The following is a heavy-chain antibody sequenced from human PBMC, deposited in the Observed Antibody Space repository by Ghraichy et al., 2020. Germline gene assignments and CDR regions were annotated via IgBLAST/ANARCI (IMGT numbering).Heavy chain of an antibody. V-gene: IGHV3-7*01. CDR3: ATYYFDSSGRPWGQYYFDY. CDR2: IKQDGSEK. D-gene: IGHD3-22*01. Sequence: GESLNISCAASGFTFNSYWMSWVRQAPGKGLEWVANIKQDGSEKYYMDSVKGRFTISRDNAKNSLYLQMNSLRAEDTAVYYCATYYFDSSGRPWGQYYFDYWGQGTLVTVSS. CDR1: GFTFNSYW. J-gene: IGHJ4*02.